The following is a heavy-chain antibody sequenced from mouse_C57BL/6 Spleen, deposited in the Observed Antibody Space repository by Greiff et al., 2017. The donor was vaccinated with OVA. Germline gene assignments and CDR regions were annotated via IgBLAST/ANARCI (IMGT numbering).Heavy chain of an antibody. D-gene: IGHD4-1*01. CDR2: ISSGGDYI. J-gene: IGHJ1*03. Sequence: EVQLVESGEGLVKPGGSLKLSCAASGFTFSSYAMSWVRQTPEKRLEWVAYISSGGDYIYYADTVKGRFTISRDNARNTLYLQMSSLKSEDTAMYYCTREGDWDYWYFDVWGTGTTVTVSS. CDR3: TREGDWDYWYFDV. V-gene: IGHV5-9-1*02. CDR1: GFTFSSYA.